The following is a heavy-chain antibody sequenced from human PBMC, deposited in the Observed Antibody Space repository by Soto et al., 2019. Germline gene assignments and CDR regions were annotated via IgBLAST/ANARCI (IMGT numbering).Heavy chain of an antibody. CDR2: IVVGSGNT. CDR1: GVTFTSSA. J-gene: IGHJ6*02. Sequence: SVKVSCKASGVTFTSSAGQWVREASGQRLEWIGWIVVGSGNTNYEKKFQDRVTITRDMSTSTAYMELNSLRAEDTAVYYSTRDFWQQLGPTYYYYGMDVWGQGTTVTVSS. CDR3: TRDFWQQLGPTYYYYGMDV. D-gene: IGHD6-13*01. V-gene: IGHV1-58*01.